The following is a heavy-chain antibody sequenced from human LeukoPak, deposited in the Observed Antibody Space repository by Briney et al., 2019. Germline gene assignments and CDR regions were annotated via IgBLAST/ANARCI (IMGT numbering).Heavy chain of an antibody. V-gene: IGHV3-23*01. D-gene: IGHD3-3*01. CDR1: GFTFSSYA. CDR2: INGSGGST. Sequence: GGSLRLSCAASGFTFSSYAMSWVRQAPGKGLEWVSAINGSGGSTYYADSVKGRFTISRDNSKNTLYLQMNSLRAEDTAVYYCAKGDDFWSGYPTFDYWGQGTLVTVSS. J-gene: IGHJ4*02. CDR3: AKGDDFWSGYPTFDY.